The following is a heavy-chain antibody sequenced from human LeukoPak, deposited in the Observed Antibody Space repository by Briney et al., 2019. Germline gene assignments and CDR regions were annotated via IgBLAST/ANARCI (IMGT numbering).Heavy chain of an antibody. CDR1: GFTFSSYG. CDR3: ASCSSTNCY. Sequence: GGSLRLSCAASGFTFSSYGMHWVRQAPGKGLEWVSFITGSSSTIYYADSVKDRFTISRDNAKNSLYLQMNSLRAEDTAVYYCASCSSTNCYWGQGTLVTVSS. V-gene: IGHV3-48*01. J-gene: IGHJ4*02. D-gene: IGHD2-2*01. CDR2: ITGSSSTI.